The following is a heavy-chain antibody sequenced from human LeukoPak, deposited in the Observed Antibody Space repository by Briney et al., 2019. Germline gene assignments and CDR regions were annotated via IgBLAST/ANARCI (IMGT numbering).Heavy chain of an antibody. CDR1: GGSFSGYY. CDR2: INHSGST. CDR3: ARGRTTSLSYFDY. V-gene: IGHV4-34*01. D-gene: IGHD1-1*01. J-gene: IGHJ4*02. Sequence: KPSDTLSLTCAVYGGSFSGYYWSWIRQPPGKGLEWIGEINHSGSTNYNPSLKSRVTISVDTSKNQFSLKLSSVTAADTAVYYCARGRTTSLSYFDYWGQGTLVTVSS.